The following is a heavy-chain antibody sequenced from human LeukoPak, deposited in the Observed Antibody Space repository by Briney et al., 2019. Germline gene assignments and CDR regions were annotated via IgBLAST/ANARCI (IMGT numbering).Heavy chain of an antibody. CDR1: GFTFSSYA. CDR2: INQGEGEK. V-gene: IGHV3-7*03. D-gene: IGHD1-26*01. J-gene: IGHJ4*02. CDR3: ARGRFIAGTTAYYFDY. Sequence: GGSLRLSCAASGFTFSSYAMSWVRQAPGKGLEWVANINQGEGEKYYVDSVKGRFTISRDNAKKSLFLQMNGLRAEDTAVYYCARGRFIAGTTAYYFDYWGQGTLVTVSS.